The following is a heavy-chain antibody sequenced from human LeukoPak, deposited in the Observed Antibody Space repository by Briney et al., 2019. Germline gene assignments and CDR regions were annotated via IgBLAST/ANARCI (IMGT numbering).Heavy chain of an antibody. CDR3: ARGNYVDWFDP. Sequence: PGGSLRLSCATSGFTFSRHWMSWVRQPPGKGLEWIGYIYHTGSTNYNPSLKSRVTISVDTSKNQFSLELSSVTAADTAVYYCARGNYVDWFDPWGQGTQVTVSS. V-gene: IGHV4-59*11. D-gene: IGHD1-7*01. CDR1: GFTFSRHW. CDR2: IYHTGST. J-gene: IGHJ5*02.